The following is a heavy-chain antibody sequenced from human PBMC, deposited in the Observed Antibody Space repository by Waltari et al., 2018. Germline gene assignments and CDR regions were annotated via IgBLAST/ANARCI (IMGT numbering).Heavy chain of an antibody. CDR1: GYSFIGYY. CDR3: ARGEAITAIDVIIPLVTMDV. D-gene: IGHD3-3*01. Sequence: QVLLVQSGTEVKKPGASVKVSCKASGYSFIGYYMYWVRQAPGQGLEWMAGMNPKGGGTDDAQKFQGRVTLTRDTSISTAYMELNRRTSDDTAVYYCARGEAITAIDVIIPLVTMDVWGQGTTVIVSS. CDR2: MNPKGGGT. J-gene: IGHJ6*02. V-gene: IGHV1-2*02.